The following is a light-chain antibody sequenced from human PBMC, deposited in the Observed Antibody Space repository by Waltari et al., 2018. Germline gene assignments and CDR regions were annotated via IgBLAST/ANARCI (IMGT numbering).Light chain of an antibody. Sequence: SYEVTQPPSVSVSPGQTASITCSGDNLGDKYTSWYRHKPGQYPVRVIYQDTKRPSGIPERFSASNSGNTATLTISGTQAMDEADYYCQAWDYNTGVFGTGTKVTVL. CDR3: QAWDYNTGV. J-gene: IGLJ1*01. V-gene: IGLV3-1*01. CDR2: QDT. CDR1: NLGDKY.